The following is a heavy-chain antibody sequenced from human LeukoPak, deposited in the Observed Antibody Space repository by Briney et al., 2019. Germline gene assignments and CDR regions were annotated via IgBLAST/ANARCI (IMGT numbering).Heavy chain of an antibody. V-gene: IGHV1-69*05. D-gene: IGHD6-6*01. Sequence: SVKVSCKASGGTFSSYAISWVRQAPGQGLEWMEGIIPIFGTANYAQKFQGRVTITTDESTSTAYMELSSLRSEDTAVYYCAPFQYSSSSSTNPFDYWGQGTLVTVSS. CDR1: GGTFSSYA. J-gene: IGHJ4*02. CDR3: APFQYSSSSSTNPFDY. CDR2: IIPIFGTA.